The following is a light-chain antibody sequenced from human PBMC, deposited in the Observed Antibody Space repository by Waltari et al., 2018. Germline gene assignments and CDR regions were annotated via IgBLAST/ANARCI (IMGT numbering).Light chain of an antibody. J-gene: IGKJ3*01. CDR3: QQRRNWPPEFT. CDR1: QSVSSY. Sequence: EIVLTQSPATLSLSPGERATLSCRASQSVSSYLAWYQQKPGQAPRLLIYDASNRATGIPASFSGGGSGTAFTPTITSLELEDFAVYYCQQRRNWPPEFTFGPGTKVDIK. V-gene: IGKV3-11*01. CDR2: DAS.